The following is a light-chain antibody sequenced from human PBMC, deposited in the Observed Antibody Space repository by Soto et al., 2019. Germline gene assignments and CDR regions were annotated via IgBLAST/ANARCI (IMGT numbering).Light chain of an antibody. V-gene: IGLV2-11*01. CDR3: CSFAGTYTWV. J-gene: IGLJ3*02. Sequence: QSALTQPRSVSGSPGQSVTISCTGTSSDVGRYTYLSWYQQHPGKAPKLMLYDVSERPSGVPDRFSGSKSGNTASLTISGLQAEDEADYYCCSFAGTYTWVFGGGTKLTVL. CDR2: DVS. CDR1: SSDVGRYTY.